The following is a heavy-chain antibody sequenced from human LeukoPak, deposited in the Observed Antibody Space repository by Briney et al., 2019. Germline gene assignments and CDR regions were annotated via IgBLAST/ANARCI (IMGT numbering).Heavy chain of an antibody. J-gene: IGHJ4*02. Sequence: GGSLRLSCAASGFTFSSYAMSWVRQAPGNGLEWVSAISGSGGSTYYADSVKGRFTISRDNSKNTLYLQMNSLRAEDTAVYYCAKAPWFGESYFDYWGQGTLVTVSS. CDR2: ISGSGGST. CDR1: GFTFSSYA. V-gene: IGHV3-23*01. CDR3: AKAPWFGESYFDY. D-gene: IGHD3-10*01.